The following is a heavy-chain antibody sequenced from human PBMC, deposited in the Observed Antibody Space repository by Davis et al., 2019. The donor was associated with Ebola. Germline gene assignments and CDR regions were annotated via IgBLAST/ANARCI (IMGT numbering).Heavy chain of an antibody. CDR1: GYSFTSYW. D-gene: IGHD3-10*01. V-gene: IGHV5-51*01. J-gene: IGHJ6*03. CDR3: ARHPRRRYGSGSYYYYYYMDV. Sequence: KVSCKGSGYSFTSYWIGWVRQMPGKGLEWMGIIYPGDSDTRYSPSFQGQVTISADKSISTAYLQWSSLKASDTAMYYCARHPRRRYGSGSYYYYYYMDVWGKGTTVTVSS. CDR2: IYPGDSDT.